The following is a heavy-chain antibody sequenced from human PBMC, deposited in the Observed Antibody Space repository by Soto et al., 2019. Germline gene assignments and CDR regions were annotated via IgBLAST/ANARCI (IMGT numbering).Heavy chain of an antibody. CDR3: VSNYGIYHEPKX. CDR2: IYPDDSDT. Sequence: GESLKSSCRASGYSLSTYWIGWVRQMPGKGMELMGIIYPDDSDTRYSPSFQGQATISADNSISNAYLQWGSLEASDTGLYYCVSNYGIYHEPKXWGQVTLVTVSX. J-gene: IGHJ4*02. V-gene: IGHV5-51*01. CDR1: GYSLSTYW. D-gene: IGHD1-26*01.